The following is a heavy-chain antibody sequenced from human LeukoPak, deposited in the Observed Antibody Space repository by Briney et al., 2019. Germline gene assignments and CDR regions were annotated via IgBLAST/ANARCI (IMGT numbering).Heavy chain of an antibody. D-gene: IGHD6-6*01. CDR3: AKKIRIAARTGSGNWFDP. CDR1: GFTFSSYW. CDR2: INGDGSST. Sequence: PGGSLRLSCAASGFTFSSYWMHWVRQAPGKGLVWVSRINGDGSSTSYADSVKGRFTISRDNSKNMLYLQMNNLRAEDTAVYYCAKKIRIAARTGSGNWFDPWGQGTLVTVSS. V-gene: IGHV3-74*01. J-gene: IGHJ5*02.